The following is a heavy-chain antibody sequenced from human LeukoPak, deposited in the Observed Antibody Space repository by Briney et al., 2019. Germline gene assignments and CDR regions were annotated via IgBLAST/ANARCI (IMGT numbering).Heavy chain of an antibody. V-gene: IGHV3-23*01. CDR3: AKTYYYDSSGSHDY. CDR1: GFSFSSYA. J-gene: IGHJ4*02. Sequence: GGSLRLSCAASGFSFSSYAMSWVRQAPGKGLEWVSGISGNGGNTYYADSVKGRFTISRDNSKNTLYLQVNSLRAEDTAVYYCAKTYYYDSSGSHDYWGQGTLVTVSS. CDR2: ISGNGGNT. D-gene: IGHD3-22*01.